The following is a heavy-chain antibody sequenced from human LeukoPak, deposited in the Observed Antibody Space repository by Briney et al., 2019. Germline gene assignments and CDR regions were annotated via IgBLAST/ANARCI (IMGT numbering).Heavy chain of an antibody. Sequence: ASVKVSCKASGYTFTGYYMHWVRQAPGQGLEWMGWINPNSGGTNYAQKFQGRVTMTRDTSISTAYMELSRLRSDDTAVYYCARDLGYCSSTSCYTYFDYRGQGTLVTVSS. CDR3: ARDLGYCSSTSCYTYFDY. D-gene: IGHD2-2*02. CDR1: GYTFTGYY. CDR2: INPNSGGT. J-gene: IGHJ4*02. V-gene: IGHV1-2*02.